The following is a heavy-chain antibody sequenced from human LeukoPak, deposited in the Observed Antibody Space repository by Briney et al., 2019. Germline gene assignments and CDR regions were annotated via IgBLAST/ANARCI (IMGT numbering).Heavy chain of an antibody. V-gene: IGHV4-39*01. CDR2: IYYSGST. J-gene: IGHJ6*02. CDR1: GGSISSNSYY. D-gene: IGHD3-10*01. CDR3: ARNQKVRGVSPFYYYYGMDV. Sequence: SETLSLTCTVSGGSISSNSYYWGWIRQPPGKGLEWIGSIYYSGSTYYNPSLKSRVTISVDTSKNQFSLKLSSVTAADTAVYYCARNQKVRGVSPFYYYYGMDVWGQGTTVTVSS.